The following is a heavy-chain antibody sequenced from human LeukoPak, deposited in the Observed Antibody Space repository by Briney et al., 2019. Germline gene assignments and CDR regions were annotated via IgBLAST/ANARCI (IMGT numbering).Heavy chain of an antibody. J-gene: IGHJ1*01. D-gene: IGHD2-15*01. CDR2: ISYDGSNK. Sequence: GGSLRLSCAASGFTFSSYAMHWVRQAPGKGLEWVAVISYDGSNKYYADSVKGRFTISRDNSKNTLYLQMNSLRAEDTAVYYCARSNLYGYCSGGSCYEYSQHWGQGTLVTVSS. V-gene: IGHV3-30-3*01. CDR1: GFTFSSYA. CDR3: ARSNLYGYCSGGSCYEYSQH.